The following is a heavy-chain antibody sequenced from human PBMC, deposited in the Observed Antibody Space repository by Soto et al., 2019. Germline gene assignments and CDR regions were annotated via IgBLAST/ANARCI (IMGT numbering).Heavy chain of an antibody. CDR1: GFTFSSYG. D-gene: IGHD2-2*01. J-gene: IGHJ5*02. V-gene: IGHV3-33*08. Sequence: GGSLRLSCAASGFTFSSYGMHWVRQAPGKGLEWVAVIWYDGSNKYYADSVKGRFTISRDNSKNTLYLQMNSLRAEDTAVYYCARGAWGYCISTSCLNWFDPWGQGTLVTVSS. CDR2: IWYDGSNK. CDR3: ARGAWGYCISTSCLNWFDP.